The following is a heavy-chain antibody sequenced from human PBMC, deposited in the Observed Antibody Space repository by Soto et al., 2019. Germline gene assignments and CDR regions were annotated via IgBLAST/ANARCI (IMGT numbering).Heavy chain of an antibody. CDR1: GFTFSSYW. CDR2: INQDGSEK. J-gene: IGHJ6*01. D-gene: IGHD3-22*01. CDR3: ASDRGRPDIRYSCCYGSSGLYYGWHG. V-gene: IGHV3-7*01. Sequence: EVRLVESGGGLVQPGGSLTLSCAASGFTFSSYWMTWVRQAPGKGLEWVANINQDGSEKYYMDSMKGRITISRDNAKNSLRRQVRCLRLDATAVYYSASDRGRPDIRYSCCYGSSGLYYGWHGWWRGTSVTESS.